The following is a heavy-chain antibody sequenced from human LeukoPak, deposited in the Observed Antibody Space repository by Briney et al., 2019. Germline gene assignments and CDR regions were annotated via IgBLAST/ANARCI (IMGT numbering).Heavy chain of an antibody. Sequence: PGGSLRLSCAASGFTFSSYGMHCVRQAPGKGLEWVAVIWYDGSNKYYADSAKGRFTISRDNSKNTLYLQMNSLRAEDTAVYYCASYYGSGSYWGQGTLVTVSS. V-gene: IGHV3-33*01. CDR2: IWYDGSNK. CDR1: GFTFSSYG. D-gene: IGHD3-10*01. CDR3: ASYYGSGSY. J-gene: IGHJ4*02.